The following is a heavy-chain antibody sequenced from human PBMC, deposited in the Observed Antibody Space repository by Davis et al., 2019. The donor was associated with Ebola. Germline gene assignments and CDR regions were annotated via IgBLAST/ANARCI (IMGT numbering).Heavy chain of an antibody. CDR2: TNHRGRT. D-gene: IGHD5-12*01. J-gene: IGHJ4*02. CDR3: ASFGYTSSATEL. V-gene: IGHV4-34*01. CDR1: GGSLSAYY. Sequence: PSETLFLTCDIYGGSLSAYYWTWIRQSPGKGLEWIGETNHRGRTNYKSSLQSRVTISADTSNNRVSLRLTSVTAADTAVYFWASFGYTSSATELWGQGTLVTVSS.